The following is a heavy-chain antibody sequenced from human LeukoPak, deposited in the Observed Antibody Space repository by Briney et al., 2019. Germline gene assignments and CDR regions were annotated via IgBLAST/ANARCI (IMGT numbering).Heavy chain of an antibody. CDR1: GFTFTTYA. Sequence: GGSLRLSCAASGFTFTTYAMSWVRQAPEQGLEWVSGISVSGGTTFYADSVKGRFTISRDNSKNTLYLQMNSLRAEDTAVYYCAKEYNSGDWGQGTLVTVSS. V-gene: IGHV3-23*01. D-gene: IGHD1-1*01. J-gene: IGHJ4*02. CDR3: AKEYNSGD. CDR2: ISVSGGTT.